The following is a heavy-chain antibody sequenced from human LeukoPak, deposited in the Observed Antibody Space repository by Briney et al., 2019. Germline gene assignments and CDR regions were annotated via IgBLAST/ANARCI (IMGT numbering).Heavy chain of an antibody. V-gene: IGHV1-69*04. Sequence: SVKVSCKASGGTFSSYAISWVRQAPGQGLEWMGRIIPILGIANYAQKFQGRVTITADKSTSTAYMELSSLRSEDTAVYYCAREDGYSGYDPWGEYYYYYMDVWGKGTTVTVSS. CDR3: AREDGYSGYDPWGEYYYYYMDV. J-gene: IGHJ6*03. CDR2: IIPILGIA. D-gene: IGHD5-12*01. CDR1: GGTFSSYA.